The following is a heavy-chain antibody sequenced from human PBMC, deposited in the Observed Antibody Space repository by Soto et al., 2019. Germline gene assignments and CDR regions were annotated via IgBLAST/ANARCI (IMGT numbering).Heavy chain of an antibody. CDR3: ASGLYCSSTSCYLDP. D-gene: IGHD2-2*01. CDR2: ISSSSSYI. V-gene: IGHV3-21*01. J-gene: IGHJ5*02. Sequence: EVQLVESGGGLVKPGGSLRLSCAASGFTFSSYSMNWVRQAPGKGLEWVSSISSSSSYIYYADSVKGRFTISRDNAKNSLYLQMHSLRAEDTAVYYCASGLYCSSTSCYLDPWGQGPLVTVSS. CDR1: GFTFSSYS.